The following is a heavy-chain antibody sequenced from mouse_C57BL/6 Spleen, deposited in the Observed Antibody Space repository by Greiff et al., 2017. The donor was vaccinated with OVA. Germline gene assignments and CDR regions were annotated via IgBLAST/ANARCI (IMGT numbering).Heavy chain of an antibody. D-gene: IGHD1-1*01. CDR1: GYTFTSYW. J-gene: IGHJ3*01. V-gene: IGHV1-69*01. CDR3: ARSYGSSSPWFAY. Sequence: VQLQQPGAELVMPGASVKLSCKASGYTFTSYWMHWVKQRPGQGLEWIGEIDPSDSYTNYNQKFKGKSTLTVDKSSSTAYMQLSSLTSEDSAVYYCARSYGSSSPWFAYWGQGTLVTVSA. CDR2: IDPSDSYT.